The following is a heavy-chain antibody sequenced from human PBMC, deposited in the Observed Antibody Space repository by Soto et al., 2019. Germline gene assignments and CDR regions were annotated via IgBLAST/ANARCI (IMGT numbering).Heavy chain of an antibody. D-gene: IGHD3-3*01. CDR3: ACPIPYYAFWGGYYTRCYYYCSGMDV. Sequence: QVQLVESGGGVVQPGRSLRLSCAASGFTFSSYAMHWVRQAPGKGLEWVAVISYDGSNKYYADSVKGRFTISRDNSENSLYMIMISWRSEDKAGYFWACPIPYYAFWGGYYTRCYYYCSGMDVWGQGTTVTVSS. V-gene: IGHV3-30-3*01. J-gene: IGHJ6*02. CDR2: ISYDGSNK. CDR1: GFTFSSYA.